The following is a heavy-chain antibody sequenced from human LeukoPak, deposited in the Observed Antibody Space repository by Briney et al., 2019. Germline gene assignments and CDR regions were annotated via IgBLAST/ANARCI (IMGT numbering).Heavy chain of an antibody. Sequence: GGSLRLSCAASRFTFSSYWMSWVRQAPGKGLEWVANIKQDGSEKYYVDSVKGRFTISRDNAKNSLYLQMNSLRAEDTAVYYCARKGSSGYGYYYGMDVWGQGTTVTVSS. J-gene: IGHJ6*02. CDR3: ARKGSSGYGYYYGMDV. V-gene: IGHV3-7*01. CDR1: RFTFSSYW. D-gene: IGHD3-22*01. CDR2: IKQDGSEK.